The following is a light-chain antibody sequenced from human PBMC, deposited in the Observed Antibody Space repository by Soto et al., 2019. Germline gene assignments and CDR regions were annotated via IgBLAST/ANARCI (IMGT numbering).Light chain of an antibody. Sequence: IQLTQSPSSLSASVGDRVTITCRASQDISTYLAWYQQKPGKAPKLLIYTASTLQSGVPSRFSGSGSGTDFTLPISSLQPEDFATYYCQQLNSYPLTFGGGTRVRSN. V-gene: IGKV1-9*01. J-gene: IGKJ4*01. CDR1: QDISTY. CDR2: TAS. CDR3: QQLNSYPLT.